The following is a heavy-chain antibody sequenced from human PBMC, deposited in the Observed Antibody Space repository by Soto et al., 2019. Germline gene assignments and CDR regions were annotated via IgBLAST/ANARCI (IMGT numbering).Heavy chain of an antibody. CDR1: GFTFSTHS. D-gene: IGHD3-10*01. J-gene: IGHJ4*02. Sequence: QVQLVESGGGVVQPGRTLRLSCAASGFTFSTHSMNWVRQAPGKGLEWVAFISYDGSNQYYASSVKGRFTISRDNSENALYLQMNSPRAEDTAVYYCARAFYDSDSGSKEEYSDYWGQGTRVTVSS. V-gene: IGHV3-30-3*01. CDR3: ARAFYDSDSGSKEEYSDY. CDR2: ISYDGSNQ.